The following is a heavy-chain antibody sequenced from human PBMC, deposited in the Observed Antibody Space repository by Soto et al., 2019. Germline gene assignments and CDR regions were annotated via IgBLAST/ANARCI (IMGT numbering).Heavy chain of an antibody. J-gene: IGHJ4*02. V-gene: IGHV4-34*01. CDR3: ARGKISGVFDF. CDR1: WGDFGGFC. CDR2: IKHSGST. D-gene: IGHD6-25*01. Sequence: FETLCHTNGVFWGDFGGFCWPWMRQPQGKGLEWIGEIKHSGSTNYNPSLKSRVTISVDTSKDQSSLNLTSVTAADSVVDYGARGKISGVFDFWGQGTPVTVSS.